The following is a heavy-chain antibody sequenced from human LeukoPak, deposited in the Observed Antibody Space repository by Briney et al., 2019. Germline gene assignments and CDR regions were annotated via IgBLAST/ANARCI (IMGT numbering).Heavy chain of an antibody. J-gene: IGHJ4*02. CDR1: GGSFSGYY. V-gene: IGHV4-34*01. CDR3: ARVGIASYYFGY. Sequence: TLSLTCAVYGGSFSGYYWSWIRQPPGKGLEWIGEINHSGSTNYNPSLKSRVTISVDTSKNQFSLKLSSVTAADTAVYYCARVGIASYYFGYWGQGTLVTVSS. D-gene: IGHD6-13*01. CDR2: INHSGST.